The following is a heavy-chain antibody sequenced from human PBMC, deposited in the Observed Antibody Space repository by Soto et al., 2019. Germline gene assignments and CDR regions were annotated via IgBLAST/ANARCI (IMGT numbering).Heavy chain of an antibody. J-gene: IGHJ4*02. CDR3: AKDLDFWSGYYKPYFDY. CDR1: GYTFNAFY. CDR2: INPSGDGT. V-gene: IGHV1-46*02. Sequence: ASVKVSCKAFGYTFNAFYMHWVRQAPGQGLEWMGVINPSGDGTSYAQKFQGRVTMTRDTSTSTVYMELSSLRSEDTAVYYCAKDLDFWSGYYKPYFDYWGRGTLVTVSS. D-gene: IGHD3-3*01.